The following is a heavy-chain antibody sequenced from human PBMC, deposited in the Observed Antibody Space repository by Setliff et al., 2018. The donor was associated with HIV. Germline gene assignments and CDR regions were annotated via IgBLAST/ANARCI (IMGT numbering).Heavy chain of an antibody. D-gene: IGHD3-10*01. J-gene: IGHJ6*03. CDR3: ARGGGGLWFGDSTYYYIDV. CDR2: INHSGAT. Sequence: SETLSLTCAVYGGSFSGYYWTWVRQSPGKGLEWIAEINHSGATNYNPSLMIRVTISLDTSKSQFSLKLDSVTAADTAVYYCARGGGGLWFGDSTYYYIDVWGKGTTVTVSS. CDR1: GGSFSGYY. V-gene: IGHV4-34*01.